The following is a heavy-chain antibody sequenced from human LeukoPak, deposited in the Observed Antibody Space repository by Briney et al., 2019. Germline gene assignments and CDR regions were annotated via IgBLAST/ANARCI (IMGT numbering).Heavy chain of an antibody. CDR2: INPNSGGT. CDR3: ARVNRDSSSGPGYYFAY. Sequence: ASVTVSCKASGYTFTGYYMHWVRQAPGQGLEWMGWINPNSGGTNYAQKFQGRVTMTRDTSISTAYMELSRLRSDDTAVYYCARVNRDSSSGPGYYFAYWGQGTLVTVSS. CDR1: GYTFTGYY. J-gene: IGHJ4*02. D-gene: IGHD6-13*01. V-gene: IGHV1-2*02.